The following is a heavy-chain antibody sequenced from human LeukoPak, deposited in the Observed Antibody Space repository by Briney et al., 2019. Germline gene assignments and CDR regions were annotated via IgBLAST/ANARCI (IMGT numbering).Heavy chain of an antibody. V-gene: IGHV3-23*01. CDR3: ATGITAAD. CDR2: ISGSGGST. D-gene: IGHD6-13*01. Sequence: GGSLRLSCAASGFTFSSNYMSWVRQAPGKGLEWVSGISGSGGSTYYADSVKGRFTISRDNSKNTLYLQMNSLRAEDTAVYYCATGITAADWGQGTLVTVSS. CDR1: GFTFSSNY. J-gene: IGHJ4*02.